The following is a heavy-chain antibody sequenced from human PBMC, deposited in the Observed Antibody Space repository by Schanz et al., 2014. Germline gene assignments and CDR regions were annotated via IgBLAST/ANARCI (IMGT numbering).Heavy chain of an antibody. CDR2: ITYNGGTI. CDR1: GITFSSHS. V-gene: IGHV3-48*04. D-gene: IGHD3-10*01. Sequence: DVHLLESGGGLVQPGGSLRLSCAASGITFSSHSFNWVRQAPGKGLEWISYITYNGGTIYYADSVKGRFTISRDNSKNSLYLQMNSLRAEDTAVYYCARIGGSVFDYWAQGTLVTVSS. CDR3: ARIGGSVFDY. J-gene: IGHJ4*02.